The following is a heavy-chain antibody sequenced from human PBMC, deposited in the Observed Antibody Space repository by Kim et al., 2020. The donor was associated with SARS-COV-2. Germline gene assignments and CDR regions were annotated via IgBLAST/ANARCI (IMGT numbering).Heavy chain of an antibody. D-gene: IGHD3-22*01. V-gene: IGHV4-34*01. CDR3: ASIAQSDYYDSSGYYYFDY. Sequence: SETLSLTCAVYDGSFSGYYWSWIRQPPGKGLEWIGEINHSGSTNYNPSLKSRVTISVDTSKNQFSLKLSSVTAADTAVYYCASIAQSDYYDSSGYYYFDYWGQGTLVTVSS. CDR2: INHSGST. CDR1: DGSFSGYY. J-gene: IGHJ4*02.